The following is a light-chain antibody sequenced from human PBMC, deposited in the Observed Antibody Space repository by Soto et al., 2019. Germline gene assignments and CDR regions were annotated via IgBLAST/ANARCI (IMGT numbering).Light chain of an antibody. Sequence: DIVMTQSPLSLPVTPGEPASISCRSSQSLLHSNGYNYLDWYLQKPGQSPQLLIYLGSNRASGVPYRFSGSGSGTDFTLKIRRVEAEDVGVYYCMQALQTPWTFGQGTKVEIK. J-gene: IGKJ1*01. CDR2: LGS. V-gene: IGKV2-28*01. CDR1: QSLLHSNGYNY. CDR3: MQALQTPWT.